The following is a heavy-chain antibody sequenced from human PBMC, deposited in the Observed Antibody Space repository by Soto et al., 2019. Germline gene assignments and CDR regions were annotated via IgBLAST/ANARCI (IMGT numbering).Heavy chain of an antibody. J-gene: IGHJ4*02. D-gene: IGHD4-17*01. CDR2: ISYDGSNK. V-gene: IGHV3-30-3*01. Sequence: QVQLVESGGGVVQPGRSLRLSCAGSGFTFSSYAMHWVRQAPGKGLEWVAVISYDGSNKYYADSVKGRFTISRDNSKNTLYLQMNSLRAEDTAVYYCARGSRADYGAANYVYWGQGTLVTVSS. CDR3: ARGSRADYGAANYVY. CDR1: GFTFSSYA.